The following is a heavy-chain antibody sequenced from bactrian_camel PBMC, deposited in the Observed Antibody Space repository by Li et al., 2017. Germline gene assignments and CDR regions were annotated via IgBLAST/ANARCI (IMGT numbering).Heavy chain of an antibody. CDR1: GFTFSSYA. J-gene: IGHJ4*01. D-gene: IGHD3*01. CDR3: AAVKFLRDTTATQALGVMGTPGYSY. V-gene: IGHV3S31*01. Sequence: DVQLVESGGGLVQPGGSLRLSCAASGFTFSSYAMNWVCQAPGKGLEWVSAINSAGSSTYYTDSVKGRFTISRDNAKNTLYLQVNSLKTEDTAMYYCAAVKFLRDTTATQALGVMGTPGYSYWGQGTQVTVS. CDR2: INSAGSST.